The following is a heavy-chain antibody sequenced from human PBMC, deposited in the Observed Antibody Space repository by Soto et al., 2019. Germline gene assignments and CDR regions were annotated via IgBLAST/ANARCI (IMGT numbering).Heavy chain of an antibody. J-gene: IGHJ4*02. CDR1: GFTFSSYA. Sequence: GGSLRLSCAASGFTFSSYAMHWVRQAPGKGLEYVSAISSNGGSTYYANSVKGRFTISRDNSKNTLYLQMGSLRAEDMAVYYCARVVGDYFDYWGQGTLVTVSS. CDR2: ISSNGGST. V-gene: IGHV3-64*01. D-gene: IGHD3-16*01. CDR3: ARVVGDYFDY.